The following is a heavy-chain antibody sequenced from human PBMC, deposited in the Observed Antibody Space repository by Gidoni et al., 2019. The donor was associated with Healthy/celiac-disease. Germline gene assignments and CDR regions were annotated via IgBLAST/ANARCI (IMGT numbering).Heavy chain of an antibody. Sequence: QVQLVKSGAEVKKPGSSVKVSCKASAGNFSSYAISWVRQAPGQGLEWMGGIIPIFETANYAQKFQDRVTITADESTSTAYMELSSLRSENTAVYYCARDAYYYDSSGYYYVSYFDYWGQGTLVTVSS. J-gene: IGHJ4*02. V-gene: IGHV1-69*01. CDR3: ARDAYYYDSSGYYYVSYFDY. D-gene: IGHD3-22*01. CDR2: IIPIFETA. CDR1: AGNFSSYA.